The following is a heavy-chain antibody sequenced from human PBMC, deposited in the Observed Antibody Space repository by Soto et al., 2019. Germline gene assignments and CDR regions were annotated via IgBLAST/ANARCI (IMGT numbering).Heavy chain of an antibody. CDR1: GFTFSSYD. V-gene: IGHV3-13*01. CDR2: IGTAGDT. J-gene: IGHJ3*02. CDR3: ARGYHCSSTSCPVGIMVAFDI. D-gene: IGHD2-2*01. Sequence: PGGSLRLSCAASGFTFSSYDMHWVRQATGKGLEWVSAIGTAGDTYYPGSVKGRFTISRENAKNSLYLQMNSLRAGDTAVYYCARGYHCSSTSCPVGIMVAFDIWGQGTMVTVSS.